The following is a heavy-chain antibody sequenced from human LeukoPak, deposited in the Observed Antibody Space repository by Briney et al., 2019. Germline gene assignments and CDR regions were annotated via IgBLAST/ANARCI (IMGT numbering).Heavy chain of an antibody. Sequence: SETLSLTCAVYGGSFSGYYWSWIRQPPGKGLEWIGEINHSGSTNYNPSLKSRVTISVDTSKNQFSLKLSSVTAADTAVYYCARGKLDYDFWSATLGAFDIWGQGTMVTVPS. J-gene: IGHJ3*02. V-gene: IGHV4-34*01. CDR1: GGSFSGYY. CDR2: INHSGST. CDR3: ARGKLDYDFWSATLGAFDI. D-gene: IGHD3-3*01.